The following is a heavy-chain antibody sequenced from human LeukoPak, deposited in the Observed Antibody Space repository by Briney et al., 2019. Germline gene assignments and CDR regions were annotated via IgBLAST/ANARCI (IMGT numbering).Heavy chain of an antibody. CDR1: GGTLSSFT. CDR2: IIPIFGTA. Sequence: ASVKVSCKASGGTLSSFTISWVRQAPGQGLEWMGGIIPIFGTANYAQKFQGRVTITADESTRTAYMELSSLRSEDTAVYYCASRGYGSGSYYGSDYWGQGTLVTVSP. V-gene: IGHV1-69*13. D-gene: IGHD3-10*01. J-gene: IGHJ4*02. CDR3: ASRGYGSGSYYGSDY.